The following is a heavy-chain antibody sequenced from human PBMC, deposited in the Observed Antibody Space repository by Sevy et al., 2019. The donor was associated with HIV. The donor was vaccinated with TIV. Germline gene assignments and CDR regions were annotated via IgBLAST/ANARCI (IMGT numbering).Heavy chain of an antibody. CDR1: EFTLSGNA. V-gene: IGHV3-23*01. CDR3: ARETSFCYTRSHYYYAMDV. Sequence: GGSLRLSCAVSEFTLSGNAMIWVRQAPGKGLEWVSGISGTAGNTYYADSVKGRFTIFRDNSKSTLYLQMNSLRAEDTAVYYCARETSFCYTRSHYYYAMDVWGQGTTVTVSS. J-gene: IGHJ6*02. CDR2: ISGTAGNT. D-gene: IGHD3-16*02.